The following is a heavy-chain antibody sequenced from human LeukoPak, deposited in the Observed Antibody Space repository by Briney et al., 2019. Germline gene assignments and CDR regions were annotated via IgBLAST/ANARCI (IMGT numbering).Heavy chain of an antibody. CDR3: ARGLIAAAVGVGENWFDP. J-gene: IGHJ5*02. CDR1: GFTLSTYS. CDR2: ISYDGSDK. Sequence: GGSLRLSCAASGFTLSTYSMHWVSQAPGKGLEWVALISYDGSDKYYADSVKGRFTISRDNAKNSLYLQMDSLRAEDTAVYYCARGLIAAAVGVGENWFDPWGQGTLVTVSS. V-gene: IGHV3-30*04. D-gene: IGHD6-13*01.